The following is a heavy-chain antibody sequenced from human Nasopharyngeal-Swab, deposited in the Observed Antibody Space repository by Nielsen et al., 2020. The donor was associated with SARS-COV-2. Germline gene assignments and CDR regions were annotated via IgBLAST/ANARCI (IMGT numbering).Heavy chain of an antibody. CDR2: INPNSGGT. CDR1: GYTFTGYY. D-gene: IGHD6-13*01. J-gene: IGHJ4*02. CDR3: ARDIVAAGIPQFDY. Sequence: ASVKVSCKASGYTFTGYYILWVRQAPGQGLEWMGWINPNSGGTNYAQKFQGRVTMTRDTSISTAYMELSSLRSEDTAVYYCARDIVAAGIPQFDYWGQGTLVTVSS. V-gene: IGHV1-2*02.